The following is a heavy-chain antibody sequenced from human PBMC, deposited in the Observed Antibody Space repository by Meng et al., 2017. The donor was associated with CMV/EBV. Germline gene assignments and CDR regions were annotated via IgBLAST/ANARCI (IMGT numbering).Heavy chain of an antibody. CDR3: ARQNAMVRGVIAG. D-gene: IGHD3-10*01. CDR2: IYYSGST. V-gene: IGHV4-39*01. Sequence: SETLSLTCTVSGGSISSSSYYWGWIRQPPGKGLEWIGSIYYSGSTYYNPSLKSRVTISVDTSKNQFSLKLSSVTAADTAVYYCARQNAMVRGVIAGWGQGTLVTVS. J-gene: IGHJ4*02. CDR1: GGSISSSSYY.